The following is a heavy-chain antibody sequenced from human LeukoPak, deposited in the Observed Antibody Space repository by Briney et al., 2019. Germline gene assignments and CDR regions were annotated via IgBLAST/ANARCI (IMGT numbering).Heavy chain of an antibody. J-gene: IGHJ4*02. CDR3: ARNDVGFREYYFDY. CDR1: GYTFTGYY. V-gene: IGHV1-2*02. Sequence: ASVKVSCKASGYTFTGYYMHWVRQAPGQGLEWMGWINPNSGGTNYAQKFQGRVTMTRDTSISTAYMELSSLRSDDTAVYYCARNDVGFREYYFDYWGQGTLVTISS. D-gene: IGHD1-1*01. CDR2: INPNSGGT.